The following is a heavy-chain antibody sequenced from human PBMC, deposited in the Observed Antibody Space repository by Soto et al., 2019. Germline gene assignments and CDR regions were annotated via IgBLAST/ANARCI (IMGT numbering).Heavy chain of an antibody. D-gene: IGHD2-15*01. V-gene: IGHV4-34*01. CDR3: ARVYCSGGSCYSYYYYGMDV. J-gene: IGHJ6*02. CDR1: GGSFSGYY. CDR2: INHSGST. Sequence: SETLFLTCAVYGGSFSGYYWSWIRQPPGKGLEWIGEINHSGSTNYNPSLKSRVTISVDTSKNQFSLKLSSVTAADTAVYYCARVYCSGGSCYSYYYYGMDVWGQGTTVTVSS.